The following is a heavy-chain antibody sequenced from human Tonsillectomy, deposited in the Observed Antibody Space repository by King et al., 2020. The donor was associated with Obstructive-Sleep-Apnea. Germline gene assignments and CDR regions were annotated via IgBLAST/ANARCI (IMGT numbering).Heavy chain of an antibody. CDR3: ASVRYSYGYLSAFDI. CDR1: GGSISSSSYF. J-gene: IGHJ3*02. V-gene: IGHV4-39*07. D-gene: IGHD5-18*01. CDR2: IYYTWGP. Sequence: QLQESGPGLVKTSKTLSLTCTVSGGSISSSSYFWGWIRQPPWKGPEWIERIYYTWGPYSSPSLKRRATISVDTSKNQYSLKLSSVTAADTAVYYCASVRYSYGYLSAFDIWGQGTMVTVSS.